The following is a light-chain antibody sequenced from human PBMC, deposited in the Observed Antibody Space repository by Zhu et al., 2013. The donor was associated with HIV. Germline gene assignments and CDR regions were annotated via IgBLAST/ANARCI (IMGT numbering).Light chain of an antibody. V-gene: IGLV3-1*01. J-gene: IGLJ2*01. CDR3: QAWDSSTVV. CDR1: NLRNKY. Sequence: SYELTQPPSLSVSPGQTASITCSGDNLRNKYICWYQQKTGQSPVLVIYQDNKRPSRIPERFSGSNSGNTATLTISGTQAMDEADYYCQAWDSSTVVFGGGTKLTVL. CDR2: QDN.